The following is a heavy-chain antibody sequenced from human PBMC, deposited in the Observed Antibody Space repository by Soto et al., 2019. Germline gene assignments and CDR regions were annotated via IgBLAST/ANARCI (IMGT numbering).Heavy chain of an antibody. CDR3: ARATLTYDILTGYSPGAFDI. CDR1: GFTFSSYS. D-gene: IGHD3-9*01. V-gene: IGHV3-21*01. J-gene: IGHJ3*02. Sequence: GGSLRLSCAASGFTFSSYSMNWVRQAPGKGLEWVSSIGSSSSYIYYADSVKGRFTISRDNAKNSLYLQMNSLRAEDTAMFYCARATLTYDILTGYSPGAFDIWGQGTMGTVSS. CDR2: IGSSSSYI.